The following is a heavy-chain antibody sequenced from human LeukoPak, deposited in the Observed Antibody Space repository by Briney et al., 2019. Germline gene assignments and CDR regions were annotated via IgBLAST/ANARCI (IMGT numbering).Heavy chain of an antibody. CDR2: VNPGGDST. J-gene: IGHJ3*02. CDR1: GYTFNNYN. CDR3: ARVRDGYNDAYDI. Sequence: GASVKISCKASGYTFNNYNIHWLRQAPGQGLEWMGIVNPGGDSTNYAQDFQGRLTLTGDTSTSTVYMELGSLRSEDTAVYYCARVRDGYNDAYDIWGQGTMVTVTS. V-gene: IGHV1-46*02. D-gene: IGHD5-24*01.